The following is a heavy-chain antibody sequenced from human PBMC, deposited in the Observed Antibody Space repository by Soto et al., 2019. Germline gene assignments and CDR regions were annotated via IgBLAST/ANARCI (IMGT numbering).Heavy chain of an antibody. Sequence: SVKVSWKASGGTFSSYAISWVRQAPGQGLEWMGGIIPIFGTANYAQKFQGRVTITADESTSTAYMELSSLRSEDTAVYYCGRDRGAVPGTSFDPWGPGTLVTV. D-gene: IGHD6-19*01. CDR1: GGTFSSYA. V-gene: IGHV1-69*13. CDR2: IIPIFGTA. CDR3: GRDRGAVPGTSFDP. J-gene: IGHJ5*02.